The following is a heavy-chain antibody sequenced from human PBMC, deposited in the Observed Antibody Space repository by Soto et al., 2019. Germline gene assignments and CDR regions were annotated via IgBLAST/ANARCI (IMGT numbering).Heavy chain of an antibody. CDR1: GYSISSGYY. J-gene: IGHJ4*02. CDR3: AKVGNDFWSGYSPTFDY. D-gene: IGHD3-3*01. Sequence: SETLSLTCAVSGYSISSGYYWGWIRQPPGKGLEWIGSIYHSGSTYYNPSLKSRVTISVDTSKNQFSLKLSSVTAADTAVYYRAKVGNDFWSGYSPTFDYWGQGTLVTVSS. V-gene: IGHV4-38-2*01. CDR2: IYHSGST.